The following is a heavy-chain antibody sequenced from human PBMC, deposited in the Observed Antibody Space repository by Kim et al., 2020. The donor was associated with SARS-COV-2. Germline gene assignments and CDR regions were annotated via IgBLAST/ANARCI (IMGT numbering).Heavy chain of an antibody. V-gene: IGHV1-2*02. CDR3: ARVLSGTTNGWFDP. J-gene: IGHJ5*02. CDR1: GYTFTGYY. CDR2: INPNSGGT. D-gene: IGHD1-7*01. Sequence: ASVKVSCKASGYTFTGYYMHWVRQAPGQGLEWMGWINPNSGGTNYAQKFQGRVTMTRDTSISTAYMELTRLTSDDTAVYFCARVLSGTTNGWFDPWGQGTLVTVSS.